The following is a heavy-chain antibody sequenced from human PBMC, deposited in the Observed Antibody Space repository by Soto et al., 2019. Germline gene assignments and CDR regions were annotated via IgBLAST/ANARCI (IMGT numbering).Heavy chain of an antibody. CDR2: IYPGDSDT. D-gene: IGHD6-6*01. CDR3: ARDSSSSLYYYGMDV. J-gene: IGHJ6*02. Sequence: GESLEISCKGSGYSSTSYWIGGVRQRPWKGLEWMGIIYPGDSDTRYSPSFQGQVTISADKSISTAYLQWSSLKASDTARYYCARDSSSSLYYYGMDVWGQGTTVTVSS. CDR1: GYSSTSYW. V-gene: IGHV5-51*01.